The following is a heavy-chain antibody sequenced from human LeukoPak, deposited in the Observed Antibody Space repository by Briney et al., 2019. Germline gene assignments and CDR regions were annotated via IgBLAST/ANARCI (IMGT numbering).Heavy chain of an antibody. CDR2: ISGSGGST. J-gene: IGHJ4*02. Sequence: GGSLRLSCAASGFTVSSYAMSWVRQSPGKGLEWVSAISGSGGSTYYADSVKGRFTISRDNSKNTLYLQMNSLRAEDTAVYYCAKEICSGGSCYSHFDYWGQGTLVTVSS. CDR1: GFTVSSYA. CDR3: AKEICSGGSCYSHFDY. D-gene: IGHD2-15*01. V-gene: IGHV3-23*01.